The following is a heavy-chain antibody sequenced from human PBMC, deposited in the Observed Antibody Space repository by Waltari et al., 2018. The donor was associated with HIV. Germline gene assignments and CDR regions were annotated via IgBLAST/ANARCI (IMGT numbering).Heavy chain of an antibody. Sequence: EMQLVESGGGLVQPGGSLRLSCAASGVTLRDFTMNWVRQAPGEVLEWLSYIDISSSVVHYSDSVKGRFTISRDNAKSSLFLQMNSLIAEDTALYYCVRPATVTSDGFDYWGQGTLVTVSS. CDR2: IDISSSVV. CDR1: GVTLRDFT. D-gene: IGHD4-17*01. J-gene: IGHJ4*02. V-gene: IGHV3-48*01. CDR3: VRPATVTSDGFDY.